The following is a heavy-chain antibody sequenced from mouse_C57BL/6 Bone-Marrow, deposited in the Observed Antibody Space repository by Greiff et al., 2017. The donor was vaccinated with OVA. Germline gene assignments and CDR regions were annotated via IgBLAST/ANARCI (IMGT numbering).Heavy chain of an antibody. D-gene: IGHD2-1*01. J-gene: IGHJ4*01. CDR2: LRSKSSNYAT. V-gene: IGHV10-3*01. CDR1: GFTFNTSA. CDR3: VRPPYGNAMDY. Sequence: EVQLVESGGGLVQPKGSLKLSCAAPGFTFNTSAMHWVRQAPGMGLDLVARLRSKSSNYATYYADSVKDRFTISRDDSQSMLYLQMINLKTEDTAMYYCVRPPYGNAMDYWGQGTSVTVSS.